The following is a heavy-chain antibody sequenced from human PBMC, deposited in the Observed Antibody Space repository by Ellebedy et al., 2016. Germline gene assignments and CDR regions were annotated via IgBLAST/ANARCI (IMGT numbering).Heavy chain of an antibody. Sequence: ASVKVSCXASGYSFTGYFLHWVRQAPGQGLEWMGWINPNSGGTNYAQKFQGRVTITADESTSTAYMELSSLRSEDTAVYYCARLHHNYYDSSEDCYWGQGTLVTVSS. CDR3: ARLHHNYYDSSEDCY. CDR2: INPNSGGT. D-gene: IGHD3-22*01. J-gene: IGHJ4*02. CDR1: GYSFTGYF. V-gene: IGHV1-2*02.